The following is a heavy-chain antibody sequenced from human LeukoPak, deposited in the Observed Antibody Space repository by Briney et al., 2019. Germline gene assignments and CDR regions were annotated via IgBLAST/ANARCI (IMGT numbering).Heavy chain of an antibody. CDR1: GGSISSSSYY. J-gene: IGHJ4*02. V-gene: IGHV4-39*07. CDR3: ARGPRWLQDYFNF. Sequence: SETLSLTCTVSGGSISSSSYYWGWIRQPPGKGVEWVGSIYYSGSTYYNPSLKSRVTISVDTSENQFSLKLNSVTAADTAVYYCARGPRWLQDYFNFWGQGTLVTVSS. D-gene: IGHD5-24*01. CDR2: IYYSGST.